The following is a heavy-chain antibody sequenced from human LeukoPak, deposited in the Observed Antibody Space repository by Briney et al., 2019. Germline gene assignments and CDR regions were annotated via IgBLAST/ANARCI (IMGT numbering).Heavy chain of an antibody. CDR1: GGSISSGSYY. Sequence: SETLSLTCTVSGGSISSGSYYWGWIRQPPGKGLEWIGYIYHSGSTYYNPSLKSRVTISVDRSKNQFSLKLSSVTAADTAVYYCARAAAPLGFDPWGQGTLVTVSS. V-gene: IGHV4-39*07. CDR2: IYHSGST. CDR3: ARAAAPLGFDP. J-gene: IGHJ5*02. D-gene: IGHD6-13*01.